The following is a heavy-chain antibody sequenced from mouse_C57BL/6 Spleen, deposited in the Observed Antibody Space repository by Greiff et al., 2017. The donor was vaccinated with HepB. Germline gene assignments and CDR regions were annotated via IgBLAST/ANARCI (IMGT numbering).Heavy chain of an antibody. J-gene: IGHJ2*01. CDR3: ARRRDYYGSSPYSFDY. Sequence: QVQLKQPGAELVKPGASVKLSCKASGYTFTSYWMQWVKQRPGQGLEWIGEIDPSDSYTNYNQKFKGKATLTVDTSSSTAYMQLSSLTSEDSAVYYCARRRDYYGSSPYSFDYWGQGTTLTVSS. CDR2: IDPSDSYT. CDR1: GYTFTSYW. V-gene: IGHV1-50*01. D-gene: IGHD1-1*01.